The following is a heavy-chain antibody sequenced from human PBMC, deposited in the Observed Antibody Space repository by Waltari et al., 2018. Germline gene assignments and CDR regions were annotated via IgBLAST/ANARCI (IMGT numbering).Heavy chain of an antibody. CDR3: ARGYLYYYDSSGRRYFQH. CDR1: GFTFSSYE. V-gene: IGHV3-48*03. J-gene: IGHJ1*01. Sequence: EVQLVESGGGLVQPGGSLRLSCAASGFTFSSYEMNWVRQAPGKGLEWVSYISRSGSTIDYADSVKGRVTISRDNAKNSLYLQMNSLRAEDTAVYYCARGYLYYYDSSGRRYFQHWGQGTLVTVSS. D-gene: IGHD3-22*01. CDR2: ISRSGSTI.